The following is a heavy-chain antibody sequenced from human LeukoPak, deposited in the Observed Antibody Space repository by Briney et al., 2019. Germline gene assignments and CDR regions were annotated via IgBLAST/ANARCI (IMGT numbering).Heavy chain of an antibody. CDR1: GGSFSGYY. CDR2: INHSGST. J-gene: IGHJ5*02. D-gene: IGHD2-15*01. Sequence: LETLSLTCAVYGGSFSGYYWSWIRQPPGKGLEWIGEINHSGSTNYNPSLKSRVTISVDTSKNQFSLKLSSVTAADTAVYYCARGRIVVVVAARNNWFDPWGQGTLVTVSS. V-gene: IGHV4-34*01. CDR3: ARGRIVVVVAARNNWFDP.